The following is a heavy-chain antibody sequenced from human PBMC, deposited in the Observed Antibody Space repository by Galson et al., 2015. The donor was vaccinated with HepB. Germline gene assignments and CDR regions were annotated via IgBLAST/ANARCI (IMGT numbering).Heavy chain of an antibody. CDR2: ISWDSHRI. Sequence: SLRLSCAASGFTFDDYAMYWVRQAPGKGLEWVSGISWDSHRIAYADSLKGRFAISRDNAKNFLYLQMLNLRAEDTAVYYCAKALMCYSSSSLDSWGQGTLVTVSS. CDR3: AKALMCYSSSSLDS. J-gene: IGHJ4*02. D-gene: IGHD6-6*01. V-gene: IGHV3-9*01. CDR1: GFTFDDYA.